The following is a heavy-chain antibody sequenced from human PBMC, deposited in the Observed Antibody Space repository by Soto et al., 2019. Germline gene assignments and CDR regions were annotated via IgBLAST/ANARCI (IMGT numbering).Heavy chain of an antibody. CDR1: GFTFSSYE. CDR2: ISSSGSTI. J-gene: IGHJ6*02. CDR3: ARERPTGTIPWGGYYGMDV. V-gene: IGHV3-48*03. Sequence: GGSLRLSCAASGFTFSSYEMNWVRQAPGKGLEWVSYISSSGSTIYYADSVKGRFTISRDNAKNSLYLQMNSLRAEDTAVYYCARERPTGTIPWGGYYGMDVWGQGTTVTVSS. D-gene: IGHD1-7*01.